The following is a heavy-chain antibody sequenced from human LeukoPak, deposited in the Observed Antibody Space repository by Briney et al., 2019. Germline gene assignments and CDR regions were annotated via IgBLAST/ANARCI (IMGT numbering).Heavy chain of an antibody. Sequence: ASVKVSCTASGYTFTSYGIRWVRQAPGQGLEWMGWISAYNGNTNYAQKLQGRVTMTTDTSTSTAYMELRSLRSDDTAVYYCARVLGPTTVTTFGPLRPFDYWGQGTLVTVSS. D-gene: IGHD4-17*01. J-gene: IGHJ4*02. CDR2: ISAYNGNT. V-gene: IGHV1-18*04. CDR1: GYTFTSYG. CDR3: ARVLGPTTVTTFGPLRPFDY.